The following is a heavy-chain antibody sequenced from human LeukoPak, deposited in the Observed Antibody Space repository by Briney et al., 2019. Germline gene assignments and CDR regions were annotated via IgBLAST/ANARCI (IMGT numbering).Heavy chain of an antibody. CDR2: IRYDGSDK. J-gene: IGHJ4*02. CDR1: GFSLSTYG. CDR3: AKDRYCSSTRCYGDFDY. V-gene: IGHV3-30*02. D-gene: IGHD2-2*01. Sequence: AGGSLRLSCSASGFSLSTYGMHWVRQAPGKGLEWVAFIRYDGSDKYYADSVKGRFTVSRDNSKNTLYLQMNSLRAEDTAVYYCAKDRYCSSTRCYGDFDYWGQGTLVTVSS.